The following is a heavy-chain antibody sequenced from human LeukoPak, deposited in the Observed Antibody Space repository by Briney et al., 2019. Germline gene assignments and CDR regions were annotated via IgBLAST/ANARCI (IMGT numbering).Heavy chain of an antibody. Sequence: GGSLRLSCAASGFTFSNFDIHWVRLAPGKGLEWVSFIRYDGTNTYYADSVKGRFTISRDNSKNTLYLQMNSLRVEDTAVYYCAKEGAYYDSGSYIGHYMDVWGKGTTVTVSS. CDR3: AKEGAYYDSGSYIGHYMDV. V-gene: IGHV3-30*02. J-gene: IGHJ6*03. CDR2: IRYDGTNT. D-gene: IGHD3-10*01. CDR1: GFTFSNFD.